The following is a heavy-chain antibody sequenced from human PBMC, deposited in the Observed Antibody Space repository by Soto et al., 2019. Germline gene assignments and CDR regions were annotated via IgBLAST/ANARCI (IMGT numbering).Heavy chain of an antibody. J-gene: IGHJ4*02. Sequence: GGSLRLSCAASGFTFSSYAMHWVRQAPGKGLEWVAVISYDGSNKYYADSVKGRFTISRDNSKNTLYLQMNSLRAEDTAVYYCARGHRYYYDSSDFPKDYFDYWGQGTLVTVSS. V-gene: IGHV3-30-3*01. CDR3: ARGHRYYYDSSDFPKDYFDY. CDR1: GFTFSSYA. D-gene: IGHD3-22*01. CDR2: ISYDGSNK.